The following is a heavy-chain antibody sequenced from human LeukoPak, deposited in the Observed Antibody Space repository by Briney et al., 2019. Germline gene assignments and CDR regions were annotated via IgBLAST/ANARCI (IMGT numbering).Heavy chain of an antibody. CDR1: GGSISSYY. CDR3: ARSYDFWSGYDFDY. D-gene: IGHD3-3*01. CDR2: IYYSGST. V-gene: IGHV4-59*01. J-gene: IGHJ4*02. Sequence: SETLSLTCTVSGGSISSYYWSWIRQPPGKGLEWIGYIYYSGSTNYHPSLKSRVTISVDTSKNQFSLQLSSVTAADTAVYYCARSYDFWSGYDFDYWGQGTLVTVSS.